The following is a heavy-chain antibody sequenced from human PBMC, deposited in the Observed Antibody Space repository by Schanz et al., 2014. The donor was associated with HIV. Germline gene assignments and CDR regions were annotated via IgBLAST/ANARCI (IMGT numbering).Heavy chain of an antibody. V-gene: IGHV3-30*03. CDR3: ARGTYYGSGSYTLDY. Sequence: QVQLVESGGGVVQPGRSLRLSCAASGFTFSDYAMHWVRQAPGKGLEWVAFISYDGSNKYYADSVKGRFTISRDNSKNTLYLQINSLRAEDTAVYYCARGTYYGSGSYTLDYWGQGTLVTVSS. CDR2: ISYDGSNK. J-gene: IGHJ4*02. D-gene: IGHD3-10*01. CDR1: GFTFSDYA.